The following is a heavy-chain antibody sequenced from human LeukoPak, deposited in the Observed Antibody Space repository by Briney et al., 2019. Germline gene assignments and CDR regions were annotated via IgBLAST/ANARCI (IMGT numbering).Heavy chain of an antibody. CDR2: INPNSGGT. CDR1: GYTFTGYY. CDR3: ARGYDFWSGYYSPQYYYYGMDV. J-gene: IGHJ6*02. V-gene: IGHV1-2*02. Sequence: GASVKVSCKASGYTFTGYYMHWVRQAPGQGLEWMGWINPNSGGTNYAQKFQGRVTMTRDTSISTAYMELSRLRSDDTAVYYCARGYDFWSGYYSPQYYYYGMDVWGQGTTVTVSS. D-gene: IGHD3-3*01.